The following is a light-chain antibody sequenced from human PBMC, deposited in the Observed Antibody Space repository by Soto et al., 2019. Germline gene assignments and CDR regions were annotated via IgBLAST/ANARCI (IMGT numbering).Light chain of an antibody. V-gene: IGKV3-20*01. CDR1: QNLSSGY. CDR3: QQYDTSPRT. J-gene: IGKJ1*01. CDR2: AVS. Sequence: EIVLTQSPGTLSLSPGERATLSCRTSQNLSSGYLAWYRQKPGQAPRILIYAVSSRATGIPDRFIGSGSGTDFTLTISRLEPEDFAVYYCQQYDTSPRTFGRGTKVE.